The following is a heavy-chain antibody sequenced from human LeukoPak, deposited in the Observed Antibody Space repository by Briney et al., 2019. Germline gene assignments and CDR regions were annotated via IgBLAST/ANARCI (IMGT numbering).Heavy chain of an antibody. J-gene: IGHJ4*02. V-gene: IGHV4-61*05. D-gene: IGHD1-26*01. CDR3: ARTQSQSGSYRYYFGY. CDR1: GGSISSSSYY. Sequence: SETLSLTRTVSGGSISSSSYYWGWIRQPPGGGLEWIGYIYYIRNTNYNPSLKSRVTMSLDPSKNQFSLKLNSVTAADTAVYYCARTQSQSGSYRYYFGYWGQGTLVTVSS. CDR2: IYYIRNT.